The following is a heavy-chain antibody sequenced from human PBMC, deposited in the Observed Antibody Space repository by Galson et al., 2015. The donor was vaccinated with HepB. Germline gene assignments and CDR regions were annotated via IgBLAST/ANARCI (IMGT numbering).Heavy chain of an antibody. CDR3: ASRRDGYNSYYYGMDV. D-gene: IGHD5-24*01. V-gene: IGHV1-3*01. CDR1: GYTFTSYA. CDR2: INAGNGNT. J-gene: IGHJ6*02. Sequence: SVKVSCKASGYTFTSYAMHWVRQAPGQRLEWMGWINAGNGNTKYSQKFQGRVTITRDTSASTAYMELSSLRSEDTAVYYCASRRDGYNSYYYGMDVWGQGTTVTVSS.